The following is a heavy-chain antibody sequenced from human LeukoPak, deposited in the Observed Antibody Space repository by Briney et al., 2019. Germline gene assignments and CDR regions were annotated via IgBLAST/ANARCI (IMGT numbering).Heavy chain of an antibody. V-gene: IGHV3-23*01. CDR1: GFTFSSYA. Sequence: GGSLRLSCAASGFTFSSYAMSWVRQAPGKGLEWVSAISGSGGSTYYADSVKGRFTISRDNSKNTLYLQMNSLRAEDTAVYYCAKVHSSSVYYYYSMDVWGKGTTVTVSS. J-gene: IGHJ6*03. CDR3: AKVHSSSVYYYYSMDV. D-gene: IGHD6-6*01. CDR2: ISGSGGST.